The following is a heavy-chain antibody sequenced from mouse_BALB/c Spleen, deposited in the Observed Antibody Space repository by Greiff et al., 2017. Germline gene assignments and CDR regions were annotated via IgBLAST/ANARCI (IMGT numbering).Heavy chain of an antibody. CDR1: GFTFSSYA. V-gene: IGHV5-9-3*01. J-gene: IGHJ1*01. CDR3: ARPGKNWYFDV. Sequence: EVKLVESGGDLVKPGGSLKLSCAASGFTFSSYAMSWVRQTPEKRLEWVATISSGGSYTYYPDSVKGRFTISRDNAKNTLYLQMSSLRSEDTAMYYCARPGKNWYFDVWGAGTTVTVSS. CDR2: ISSGGSYT.